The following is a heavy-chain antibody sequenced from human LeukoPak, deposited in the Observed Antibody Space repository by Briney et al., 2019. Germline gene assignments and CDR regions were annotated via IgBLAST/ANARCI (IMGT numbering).Heavy chain of an antibody. Sequence: GGSQRLSCVASGFTFSNHAMTWVRQAAGKGLEWVSAISADAVDTFYAPSVKGRFTISRDNSKNTMYPQINSLRAEDTAIYYCAKDVWWSVSWGQGTLVTVSS. J-gene: IGHJ5*02. CDR3: AKDVWWSVS. D-gene: IGHD2-8*02. CDR2: ISADAVDT. CDR1: GFTFSNHA. V-gene: IGHV3-23*01.